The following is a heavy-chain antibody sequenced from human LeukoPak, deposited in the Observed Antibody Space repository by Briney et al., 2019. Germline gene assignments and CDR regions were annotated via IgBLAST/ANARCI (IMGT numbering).Heavy chain of an antibody. Sequence: GSLRLSCAASGFTFSSYAMSWIRQPPGKGLEWIGQINHSGSTNYNPSLKSRVTISVDTSKNQFSLKLSSVTAADTAVYYCARGKGIVVVIGKFDYWGQGTLVTVSS. D-gene: IGHD3-22*01. J-gene: IGHJ4*02. V-gene: IGHV4-34*01. CDR2: INHSGST. CDR3: ARGKGIVVVIGKFDY. CDR1: GFTFSSYA.